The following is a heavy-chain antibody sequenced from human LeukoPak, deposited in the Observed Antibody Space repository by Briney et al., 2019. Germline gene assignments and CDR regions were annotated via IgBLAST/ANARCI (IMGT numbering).Heavy chain of an antibody. J-gene: IGHJ4*02. CDR1: GYTFTGYY. D-gene: IGHD2-2*01. V-gene: IGHV1-2*02. CDR3: AKVQPGDIVVVPAAVNFDY. CDR2: INPNSGGT. Sequence: ASVKVSCKASGYTFTGYYMHWVRQAPGQGLEWMGWINPNSGGTNYAQKFQGRVTMTRDMSISTAYMELSRLRSDDTAVYYCAKVQPGDIVVVPAAVNFDYWGQGTLVTVSS.